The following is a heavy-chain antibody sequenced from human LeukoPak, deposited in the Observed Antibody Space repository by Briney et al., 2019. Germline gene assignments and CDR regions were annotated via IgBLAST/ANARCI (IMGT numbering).Heavy chain of an antibody. V-gene: IGHV3-7*01. Sequence: GGPLRLSCAASGFTFSSYWMSWVRQAPGKGLEWVANIKQDGSEKYYVDSVKGRFTISRDNAKNSLYLQMNSLRAEDTAVYYCASSFYGDYFDYWGQGTLVTVSS. CDR1: GFTFSSYW. CDR2: IKQDGSEK. D-gene: IGHD4-17*01. CDR3: ASSFYGDYFDY. J-gene: IGHJ4*02.